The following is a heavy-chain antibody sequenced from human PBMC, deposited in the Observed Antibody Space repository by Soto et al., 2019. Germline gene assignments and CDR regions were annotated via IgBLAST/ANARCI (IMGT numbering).Heavy chain of an antibody. CDR3: ARDPVSEWLAPRWFDP. CDR2: ISAYNGNT. J-gene: IGHJ5*02. D-gene: IGHD6-19*01. Sequence: QIQLVQSGAEVKKPGASVKVSCKASGYTFTSYGISWVRQAPGQGLEWMGWISAYNGNTNYAQKLQGRVTMTTDTSTSTAYMELRSLRSDDTAVYYCARDPVSEWLAPRWFDPWGQGTLVTVSS. V-gene: IGHV1-18*01. CDR1: GYTFTSYG.